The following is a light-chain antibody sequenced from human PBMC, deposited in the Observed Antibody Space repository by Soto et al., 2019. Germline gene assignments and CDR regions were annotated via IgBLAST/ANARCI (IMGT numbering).Light chain of an antibody. V-gene: IGKV3-20*01. CDR2: GAS. Sequence: EIVLTQSPGTVSLSPGERATLSCRASQSVSNSNLAWYQQKPGRAPRLLIYGASSRATGIPDRFSGSGSGTDFTLTISRLEPEDFAVYYCQQYGSSPTFGQGTRLEIK. J-gene: IGKJ5*01. CDR1: QSVSNSN. CDR3: QQYGSSPT.